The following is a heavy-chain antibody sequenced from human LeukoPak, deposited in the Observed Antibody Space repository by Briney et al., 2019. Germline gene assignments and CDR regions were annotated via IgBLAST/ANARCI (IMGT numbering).Heavy chain of an antibody. D-gene: IGHD3-22*01. Sequence: PGGSLRLSCAASGFTFSSYAMSWVRQAPGKGLEWVSAISGSGGSTFYADSVKGRFTISRDNSKRTLYLQMNSLRVEDTAVYYCATDYFDSSGYYGLDYWGQGTLVTVSS. CDR2: ISGSGGST. CDR3: ATDYFDSSGYYGLDY. CDR1: GFTFSSYA. V-gene: IGHV3-23*01. J-gene: IGHJ4*02.